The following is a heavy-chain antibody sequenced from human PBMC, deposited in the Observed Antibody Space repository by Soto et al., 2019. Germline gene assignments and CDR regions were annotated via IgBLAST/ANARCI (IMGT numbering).Heavy chain of an antibody. V-gene: IGHV3-23*01. J-gene: IGHJ2*01. D-gene: IGHD2-21*02. CDR3: VTSAVVTASNWYFDL. Sequence: EVQLLESGGGLVQPGGSLRLSCAASGFTFSSYAMSWVRQAPGKGLEWVSAISGSGGSTYYADSVKGRFTISRDNSKNTLYLQMNSVRAEDTAVYYCVTSAVVTASNWYFDLWGRGTLVTVSS. CDR1: GFTFSSYA. CDR2: ISGSGGST.